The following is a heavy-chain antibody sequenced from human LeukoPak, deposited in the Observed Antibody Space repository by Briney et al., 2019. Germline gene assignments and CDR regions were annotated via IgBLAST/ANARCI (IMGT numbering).Heavy chain of an antibody. Sequence: PGGSLRLSCAASGFTFSSYAMSSVCQDPGKGLEWVSAISGSGGSTYYADSVKGRFTISRDNSKNTLYLQMNSLRAEDTAVYYCAKEIRWQNWFDPWGQGTLVTVSS. CDR2: ISGSGGST. CDR1: GFTFSSYA. V-gene: IGHV3-23*01. J-gene: IGHJ5*02. D-gene: IGHD4-23*01. CDR3: AKEIRWQNWFDP.